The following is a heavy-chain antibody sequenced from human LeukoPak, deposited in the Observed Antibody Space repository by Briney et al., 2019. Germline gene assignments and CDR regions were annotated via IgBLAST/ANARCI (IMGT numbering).Heavy chain of an antibody. CDR1: GYTFTGYY. CDR2: INPKSGGT. Sequence: ASVKVSCKASGYTFTGYYMHWARQAPGQGLEWMGWINPKSGGTNYAQKFQGRVTMTRDTSISTAYMEVSRMTSDDTAVYYCATSGGTSGPELDYWGQGTLVTVSS. D-gene: IGHD3-3*01. CDR3: ATSGGTSGPELDY. V-gene: IGHV1-2*02. J-gene: IGHJ4*02.